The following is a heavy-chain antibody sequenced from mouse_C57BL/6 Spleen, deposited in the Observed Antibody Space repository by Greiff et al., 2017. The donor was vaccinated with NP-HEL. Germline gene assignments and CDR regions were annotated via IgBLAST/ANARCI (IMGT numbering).Heavy chain of an antibody. J-gene: IGHJ4*01. CDR2: IDPSDSYT. CDR1: GYNFTSYW. V-gene: IGHV1-50*01. Sequence: QVQLQQPGAELVKPGASVKLSCKASGYNFTSYWMQWVKQRPGQGLEWIGEIDPSDSYTNYNQKFKGKATLTVDTSSSTAYLQLSSLTSEDSAVYYCARLGYVMDYWGQGTSVTVSS. CDR3: ARLGYVMDY.